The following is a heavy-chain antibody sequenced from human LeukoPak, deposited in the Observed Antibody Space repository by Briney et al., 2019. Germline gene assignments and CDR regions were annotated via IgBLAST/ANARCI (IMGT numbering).Heavy chain of an antibody. D-gene: IGHD3-22*01. CDR3: AKDSGSSGRLYYFDS. CDR1: GFTFLSSL. Sequence: GGSLRLSFAGSGFTFLSSLMHLVRQAPGKGLDWVAVISFDGSNKYYADSVKGRFTISRDNSKNTLYLQMNSLRGEDTSVYYCAKDSGSSGRLYYFDSWGQGTLVTVSS. V-gene: IGHV3-30*18. CDR2: ISFDGSNK. J-gene: IGHJ4*02.